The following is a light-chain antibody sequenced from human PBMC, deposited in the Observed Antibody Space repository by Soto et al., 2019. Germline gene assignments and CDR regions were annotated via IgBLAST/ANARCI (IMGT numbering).Light chain of an antibody. Sequence: EIVMTQSPATLSVSPGERATLSCRASQSISSNLAWYQQKPGQAPRLLMFRTSSRATGFPARFSGSGSGTEFNLTISSLQSGDFAVYYCQQRSNWPITFGQGTRLEIK. CDR2: RTS. CDR1: QSISSN. V-gene: IGKV3-15*01. CDR3: QQRSNWPIT. J-gene: IGKJ5*01.